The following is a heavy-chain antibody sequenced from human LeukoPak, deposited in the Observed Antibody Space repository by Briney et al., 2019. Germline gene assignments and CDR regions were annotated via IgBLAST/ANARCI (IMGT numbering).Heavy chain of an antibody. CDR2: IWYDGSDK. D-gene: IGHD2-2*01. CDR3: ARSHGYCSSTSCYGPEYFDY. J-gene: IGHJ4*02. V-gene: IGHV3-33*01. CDR1: GFTFSSYG. Sequence: GGSLRLSCAASGFTFSSYGMHWVRQAPGKGLEWVAVIWYDGSDKYYADSVKGRFTISRDNSKNTLYLQMNSLRAEDTAVYYCARSHGYCSSTSCYGPEYFDYWGQGTLVTVSS.